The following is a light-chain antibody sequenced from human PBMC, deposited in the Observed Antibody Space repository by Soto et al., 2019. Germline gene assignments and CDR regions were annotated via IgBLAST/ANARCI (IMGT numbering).Light chain of an antibody. CDR1: SSDVGGYNY. CDR3: SSYTSSSTPYV. CDR2: DVS. V-gene: IGLV2-14*03. Sequence: QSAPTQPASVSGSPGQSISISCTGTSSDVGGYNYVPWYQQHPGKAPKLMIYDVSNRPSGVSNRFSGSKSGNTASLTISGLQAEDEADYYCSSYTSSSTPYVFGTGTKLTVL. J-gene: IGLJ1*01.